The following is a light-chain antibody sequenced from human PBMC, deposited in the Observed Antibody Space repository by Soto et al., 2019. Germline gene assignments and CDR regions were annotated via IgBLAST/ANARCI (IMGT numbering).Light chain of an antibody. CDR3: SSYTRSTIPDL. CDR2: EVS. J-gene: IGLJ1*01. V-gene: IGLV2-14*01. Sequence: QSVLTQPASVPGSPGQSITISCTGTSSDVGGYNYVSWYQQHPGKAPKLMIYEVSNRPSGVSIRFSGSKSGNTASLTISGLQAEDEADYYCSSYTRSTIPDLFGTGTKATVL. CDR1: SSDVGGYNY.